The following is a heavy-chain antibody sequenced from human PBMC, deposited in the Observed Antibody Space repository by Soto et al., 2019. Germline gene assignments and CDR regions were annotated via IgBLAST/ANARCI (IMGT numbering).Heavy chain of an antibody. CDR1: GFSLSTSGVG. J-gene: IGHJ4*02. CDR2: ISWNDDK. D-gene: IGHD6-19*01. CDR3: VHRRWSSGWHDY. Sequence: GSGPTLVNPTQTLTLTCTFSGFSLSTSGVGVGWIRQPPGKALEWLALISWNDDKRYRPSLKSRLTITKDTSKNQVVLTMTNMDPIDTARYYCVHRRWSSGWHDYWGQGTQVTVSS. V-gene: IGHV2-5*01.